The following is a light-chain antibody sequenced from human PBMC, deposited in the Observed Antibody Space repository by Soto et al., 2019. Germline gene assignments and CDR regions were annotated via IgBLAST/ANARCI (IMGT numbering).Light chain of an antibody. CDR3: SSYTSSSPLVV. V-gene: IGLV2-14*01. J-gene: IGLJ2*01. CDR1: SSDVGGYNY. CDR2: EVS. Sequence: QSALTQPASVSGSPGQSITISCTGTSSDVGGYNYVSWYQQHPGKAPKLMIYEVSTRPSGVSNRFSGSKSGNTASLTISGPQAEDEADYYCSSYTSSSPLVVFGGGTKLTVL.